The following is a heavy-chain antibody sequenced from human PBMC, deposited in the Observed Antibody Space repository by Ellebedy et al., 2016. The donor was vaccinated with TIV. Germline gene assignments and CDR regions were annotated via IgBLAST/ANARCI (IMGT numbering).Heavy chain of an antibody. CDR3: ARERDYYDGSGYFEH. D-gene: IGHD3-22*01. CDR2: FNTGNGNT. CDR1: GHTFTSYG. V-gene: IGHV1-3*04. Sequence: ASVKVSCXASGHTFTSYGIHWVRQAPGQRLEWMGWFNTGNGNTKYSQKLQGRVSITRDTSASTAYMELRSLMSEDTAVYSCARERDYYDGSGYFEHWGQGTLVTVSS. J-gene: IGHJ4*02.